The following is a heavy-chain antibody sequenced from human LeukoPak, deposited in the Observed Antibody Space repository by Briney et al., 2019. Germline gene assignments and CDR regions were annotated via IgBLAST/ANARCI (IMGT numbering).Heavy chain of an antibody. Sequence: GESLKISCQGSGFTFTKNWIGWVRQMPGKGLEWMGIIYPGDSDTRYSPSFQGQVTMSADKSISTAYLQWSSLKASDTAMYYCARGADYFDYWGQGTLVTVSS. V-gene: IGHV5-51*01. CDR3: ARGADYFDY. CDR1: GFTFTKNW. D-gene: IGHD3-10*01. J-gene: IGHJ4*02. CDR2: IYPGDSDT.